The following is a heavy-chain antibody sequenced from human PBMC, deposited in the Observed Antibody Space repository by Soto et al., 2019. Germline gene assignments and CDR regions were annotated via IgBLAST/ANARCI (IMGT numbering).Heavy chain of an antibody. D-gene: IGHD3-16*01. CDR3: AKGTFLDYFDY. V-gene: IGHV3-23*01. J-gene: IGHJ4*02. Sequence: PGGSLRLSCAASAFSFSSSAMSWVRRAPGKGLEWVSSISGIGATIHYADSVKGRFTISRDNSKNTLYLQMNSLRAEDTAVYYCAKGTFLDYFDYWGQGALVTVSS. CDR1: AFSFSSSA. CDR2: ISGIGATI.